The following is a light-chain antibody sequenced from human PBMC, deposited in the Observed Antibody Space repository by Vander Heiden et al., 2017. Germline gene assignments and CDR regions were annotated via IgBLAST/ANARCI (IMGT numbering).Light chain of an antibody. V-gene: IGLV2-14*03. CDR1: SSDVGAYNY. J-gene: IGLJ2*01. CDR2: DVS. CDR3: SSYTSSSPHVV. Sequence: QSALTQPAPVSGSPGQSTTISCTGTSSDVGAYNYVSWYQQHPGKAPKLMIYDVSNRPSGVSNRFSGSKSGNTASLTISGLQAEDEADYYCSSYTSSSPHVVFGGGTKLTVL.